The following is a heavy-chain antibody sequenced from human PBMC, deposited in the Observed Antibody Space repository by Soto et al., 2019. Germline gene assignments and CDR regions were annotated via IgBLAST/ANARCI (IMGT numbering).Heavy chain of an antibody. D-gene: IGHD2-15*01. CDR2: IRSKANSYAT. V-gene: IGHV3-73*02. CDR3: TRWYCSGGSCYPDAFDI. Sequence: EVQLVESGGGLVQPGGSLKLSCAASGFTFSGSAMHWVRQASGKGLEWVGRIRSKANSYATAYAASVKGRFTISRDDSKNTAYLQMNSLKTEDTAVYYWTRWYCSGGSCYPDAFDIWGQGTMVTVSS. J-gene: IGHJ3*02. CDR1: GFTFSGSA.